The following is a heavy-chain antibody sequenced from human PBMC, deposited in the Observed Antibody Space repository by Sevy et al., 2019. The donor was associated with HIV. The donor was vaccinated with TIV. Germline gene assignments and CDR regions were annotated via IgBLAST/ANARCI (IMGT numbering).Heavy chain of an antibody. CDR3: AKGNSGSFDY. D-gene: IGHD3-10*01. CDR1: GFSFSNYW. Sequence: GGSLRLSCAASGFSFSNYWMHWVRQAPGKGLEWVANIKQDESERYYVASVKGRFTISRDNAKNSVYLEMNSLRPDDTAIYYRAKGNSGSFDYWGQGTLVTVSS. CDR2: IKQDESER. J-gene: IGHJ4*02. V-gene: IGHV3-7*01.